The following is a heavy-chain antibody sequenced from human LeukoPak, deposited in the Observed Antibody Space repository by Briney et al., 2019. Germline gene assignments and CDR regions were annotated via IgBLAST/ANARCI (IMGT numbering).Heavy chain of an antibody. D-gene: IGHD3-9*01. CDR2: INSDGSST. J-gene: IGHJ6*03. Sequence: GGSLRLSCAASGFTFSSYWMHWVRQAPGKGLVWVSRINSDGSSTSYADSVKGRFTISRDNAKNTLYLQMNSLRAEDTAVYYCARVEYDILTGYQYYYYMDVWGKGTTVTVSS. CDR1: GFTFSSYW. CDR3: ARVEYDILTGYQYYYYMDV. V-gene: IGHV3-74*01.